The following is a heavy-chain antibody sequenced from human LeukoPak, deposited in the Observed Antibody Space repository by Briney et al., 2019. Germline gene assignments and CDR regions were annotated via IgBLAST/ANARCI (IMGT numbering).Heavy chain of an antibody. J-gene: IGHJ3*02. CDR1: GFTFSTYA. D-gene: IGHD5-18*01. CDR3: ARARSSYGYGDAFDI. CDR2: ISYDGSSK. Sequence: GALRLSCAASGFTFSTYAMHWVRQAPGKGLEWVAVISYDGSSKYYADSVKGRFTISRDNSKNTLYLQMNSLRAEDTAVYYCARARSSYGYGDAFDIWGQGTMVTVSS. V-gene: IGHV3-30*04.